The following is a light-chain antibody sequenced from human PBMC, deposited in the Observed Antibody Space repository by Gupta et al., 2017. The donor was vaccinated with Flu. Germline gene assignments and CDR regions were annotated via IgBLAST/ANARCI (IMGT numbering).Light chain of an antibody. V-gene: IGKV1-27*01. CDR1: RDLRSY. Sequence: EIQMTQYPSSLSAAVGATATITCRAVRDLRSYLAWYQQRPGQDPRVLIYSASTLHCGVPSRFRGSGSGTYFTLAVNCLQPEDVATYYCQNYDGPPWTVGQGSKVDI. J-gene: IGKJ1*01. CDR2: SAS. CDR3: QNYDGPPWT.